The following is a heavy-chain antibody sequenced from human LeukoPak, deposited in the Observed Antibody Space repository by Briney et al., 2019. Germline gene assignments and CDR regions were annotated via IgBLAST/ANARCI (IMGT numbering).Heavy chain of an antibody. Sequence: GGSLRLSCAASGFTFDDYAMHWVRQAPGKGLEWFSGISWNSGSIGYADSVKGLFTISRDNAKHSLYLQMNSLRAEDTALYYCAKDVGYSYGYGRIDYWGQGTLVTVSS. CDR3: AKDVGYSYGYGRIDY. CDR1: GFTFDDYA. J-gene: IGHJ4*02. CDR2: ISWNSGSI. V-gene: IGHV3-9*01. D-gene: IGHD5-18*01.